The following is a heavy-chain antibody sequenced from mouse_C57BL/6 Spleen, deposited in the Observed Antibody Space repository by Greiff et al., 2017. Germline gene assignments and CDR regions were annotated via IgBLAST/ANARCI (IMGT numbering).Heavy chain of an antibody. CDR1: GFTFSDYY. CDR3: ARQHYHYYDSSWAKDY. CDR2: ISNGGGSI. D-gene: IGHD1-1*01. Sequence: EVHLVESGGGLVQPGGSLKLSCAASGFTFSDYYMYWVRQTPEKRLEWVAYISNGGGSIYYPDTVKGRFTISRDNAKNTLYLQMSRLKSEDTAMYYCARQHYHYYDSSWAKDYWGQGPSVTVSS. V-gene: IGHV5-12*01. J-gene: IGHJ4*01.